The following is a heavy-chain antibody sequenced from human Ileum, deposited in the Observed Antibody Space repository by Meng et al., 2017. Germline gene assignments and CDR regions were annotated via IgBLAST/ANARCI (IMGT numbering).Heavy chain of an antibody. Sequence: GESLKISCAASGFTFSSYAMHWVHQAPGKGLEWVAVISYDGSNKYYADSVKGRFTISRDNSKNTLYLQMNSLRAEDTAVYYCARVPWDYASSGYYMCGAFDIWGQGTMVTVSS. V-gene: IGHV3-30*01. D-gene: IGHD3-22*01. CDR1: GFTFSSYA. CDR2: ISYDGSNK. J-gene: IGHJ3*02. CDR3: ARVPWDYASSGYYMCGAFDI.